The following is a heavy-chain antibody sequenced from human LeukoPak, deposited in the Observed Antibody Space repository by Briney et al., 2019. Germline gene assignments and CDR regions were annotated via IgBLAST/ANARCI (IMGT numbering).Heavy chain of an antibody. D-gene: IGHD4-11*01. V-gene: IGHV3-48*03. J-gene: IGHJ6*02. CDR1: GFTFNSYE. CDR2: ISSSGSPI. CDR3: ARVYSNYDPAAMDV. Sequence: GGSLRLSCAASGFTFNSYEMNWVRQAPGKGLEWVSYISSSGSPIYSADSVEGRFTISRDNAKNSLYLQMSSLRAEDTAMYYCARVYSNYDPAAMDVWGQGTTVTVSS.